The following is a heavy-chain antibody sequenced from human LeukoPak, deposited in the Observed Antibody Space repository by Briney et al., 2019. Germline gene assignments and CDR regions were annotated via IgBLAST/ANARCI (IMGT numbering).Heavy chain of an antibody. CDR1: GFTFSDYY. CDR2: ISSSSSYT. Sequence: GGSLRLSCAASGFTFSDYYMSWIRQAPGKGLEWVSYISSSSSYTNYADSVKGRFTISRDNAKNSLYLQMNSLRAEDTAVYYCAREGDGRGIVVPAAITYYCDMDVWGKGTRVSVSS. J-gene: IGHJ6*04. CDR3: AREGDGRGIVVPAAITYYCDMDV. V-gene: IGHV3-11*06. D-gene: IGHD2-2*01.